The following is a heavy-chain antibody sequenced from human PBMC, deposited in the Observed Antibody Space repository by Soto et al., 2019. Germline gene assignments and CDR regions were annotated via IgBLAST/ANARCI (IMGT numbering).Heavy chain of an antibody. J-gene: IGHJ4*02. CDR3: ARLPLGYCTNGVCYPFDY. D-gene: IGHD2-8*01. CDR1: GYTFTSYA. CDR2: INAGNGNT. V-gene: IGHV1-3*01. Sequence: ASVKVSCKASGYTFTSYAMHWVRQAPGQRLEWMGWINAGNGNTKYSQKFQGRVTITRDTSASTAYMELSSLRSEDTAVYYCARLPLGYCTNGVCYPFDYWGQGTLVTVSS.